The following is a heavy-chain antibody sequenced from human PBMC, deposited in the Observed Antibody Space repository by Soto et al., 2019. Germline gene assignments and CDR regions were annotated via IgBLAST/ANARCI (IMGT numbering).Heavy chain of an antibody. CDR1: GGTFSSYA. D-gene: IGHD3-22*01. CDR3: ARPSRYYYDSSGYPYGMDV. Sequence: SVKVSCKASGGTFSSYAISWVRQAPGQGLEWMGGIIPIFGTANYAQKFQGRVTITADESTSTAYMELSSLRSEDTAVYYCARPSRYYYDSSGYPYGMDVWGQGTMVTVSS. V-gene: IGHV1-69*13. J-gene: IGHJ6*02. CDR2: IIPIFGTA.